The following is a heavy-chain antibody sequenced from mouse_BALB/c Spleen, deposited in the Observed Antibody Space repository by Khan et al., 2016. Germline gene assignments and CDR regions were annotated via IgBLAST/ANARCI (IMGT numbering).Heavy chain of an antibody. CDR1: GFTFNTYA. CDR3: VRQNLRWYFDV. D-gene: IGHD1-1*01. Sequence: EVQLVESGGGLVQPKGSLKLSCAAAGFTFNTYAMDWVRQAPGKGLEWVARISTKSNNLSTYYADSVKDRFTISRDDSQSMLYLQMNNLKTEDTAISYCVRQNLRWYFDVWGAGTTVTVSS. CDR2: ISTKSNNLST. J-gene: IGHJ1*01. V-gene: IGHV10-1*02.